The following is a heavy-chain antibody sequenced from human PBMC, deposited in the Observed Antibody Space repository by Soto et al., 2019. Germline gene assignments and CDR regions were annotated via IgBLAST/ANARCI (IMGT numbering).Heavy chain of an antibody. V-gene: IGHV3-66*01. J-gene: IGHJ4*02. CDR2: MYSGGLT. CDR3: ARGLPAPGHAGFDY. D-gene: IGHD6-13*01. CDR1: GFTVSDNY. Sequence: EVQLVESGGGLVQPGGSLRLSCAVSGFTVSDNYMTWVRQAPGKGLEWVSVMYSGGLTYYADSVKGRFTISRDNSKNTLYLQMNSLRAEDMAVYHCARGLPAPGHAGFDYWGQGTLVTVSS.